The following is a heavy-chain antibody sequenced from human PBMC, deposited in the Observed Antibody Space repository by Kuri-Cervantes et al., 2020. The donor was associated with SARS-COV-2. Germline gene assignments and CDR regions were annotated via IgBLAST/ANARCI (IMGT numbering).Heavy chain of an antibody. Sequence: SETLSLTCTVSGGSISGYFWTWIRQSPGKGLEWIGYIYYGGNTNYNPSLESRVTISLDMSKNHFSLRLSSMTAADTAVYYCARLRYSNGWYYDYWGQGTLVTVSS. D-gene: IGHD6-19*01. CDR2: IYYGGNT. V-gene: IGHV4-59*08. CDR1: GGSISGYF. CDR3: ARLRYSNGWYYDY. J-gene: IGHJ4*02.